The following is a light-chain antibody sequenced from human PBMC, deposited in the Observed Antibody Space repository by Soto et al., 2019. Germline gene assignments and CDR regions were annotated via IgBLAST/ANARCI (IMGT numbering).Light chain of an antibody. Sequence: QSVLTQPPSVSGAPGQRVTISCTGSSSNIGAGYDVHWYQQLPGTAPKLLIYANTNRPSGVPDRFSGSNSDTSASLAITGLQAEDEADYYCQSYDISLSAVVFGGGTKLTVL. V-gene: IGLV1-40*01. J-gene: IGLJ3*02. CDR2: ANT. CDR3: QSYDISLSAVV. CDR1: SSNIGAGYD.